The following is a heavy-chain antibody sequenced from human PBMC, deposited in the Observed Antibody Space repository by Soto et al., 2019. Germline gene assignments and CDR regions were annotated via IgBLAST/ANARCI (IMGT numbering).Heavy chain of an antibody. D-gene: IGHD3-10*01. Sequence: QVQVVQSGVEVRRPGSSVKVSCKASGDTFKNCVISWVRQAPGQGLEGMGGIIPLFGTTNLAQRFQGRLTSTTDESTTTAYMELSRLRSEDTATYYCAAELGFGKLSVVWGQGTTVIVSS. CDR1: GDTFKNCV. J-gene: IGHJ6*02. CDR2: IIPLFGTT. CDR3: AAELGFGKLSVV. V-gene: IGHV1-69*01.